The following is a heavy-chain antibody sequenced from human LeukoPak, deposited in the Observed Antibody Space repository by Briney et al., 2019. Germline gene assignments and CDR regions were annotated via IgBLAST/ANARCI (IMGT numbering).Heavy chain of an antibody. D-gene: IGHD4-23*01. CDR3: AKTTVVPYYFDY. CDR1: GFTFSSYG. J-gene: IGHJ4*02. Sequence: PGGSLRLSCAASGFTFSSYGMHWVRQAPGKGLEWVAVISYDGSNKYYADSVKGRFATSRDNSKNTLYLQMNSLRAEDTAVYYCAKTTVVPYYFDYWGQGTLVTVSS. CDR2: ISYDGSNK. V-gene: IGHV3-30*18.